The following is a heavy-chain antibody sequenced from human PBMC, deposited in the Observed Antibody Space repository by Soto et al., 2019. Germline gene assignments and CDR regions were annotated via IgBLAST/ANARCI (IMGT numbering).Heavy chain of an antibody. J-gene: IGHJ5*02. V-gene: IGHV1-18*04. CDR3: ARDTGYYYGSGVRGWFDP. D-gene: IGHD3-10*01. CDR2: ISAYNGNT. Sequence: QVQLVQSGAEVKKPGASVKVSCKASGYTFTSYGISWVRQAPGQGLEWMGWISAYNGNTNYAQKLQGRVTMTTDTSKSTAYMELRSLRSDDTAVYYCARDTGYYYGSGVRGWFDPWGQGTLVTVSS. CDR1: GYTFTSYG.